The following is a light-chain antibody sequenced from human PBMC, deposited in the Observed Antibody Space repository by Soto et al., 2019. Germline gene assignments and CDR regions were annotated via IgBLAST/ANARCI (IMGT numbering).Light chain of an antibody. CDR1: SSDVGAYNY. Sequence: QSALTQPASVSGSLGQSITISCTGTSSDVGAYNYVSWSQQHPDKAPKLLIFEVTNRPSGVSGRFSGSKSGITASLSISGLQPEDEADYYCTSYSSSSPVLFGGGTKLTVL. V-gene: IGLV2-14*01. J-gene: IGLJ2*01. CDR3: TSYSSSSPVL. CDR2: EVT.